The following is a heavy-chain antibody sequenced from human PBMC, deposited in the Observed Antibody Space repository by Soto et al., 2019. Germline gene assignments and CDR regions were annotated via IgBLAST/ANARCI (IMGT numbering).Heavy chain of an antibody. V-gene: IGHV4-31*03. CDR3: ARVIDMITFGGVMPGAFDI. CDR1: GGSISSGGYY. D-gene: IGHD3-16*01. J-gene: IGHJ3*02. CDR2: IYYSGST. Sequence: SETLSLTCTVSGGSISSGGYYWSWIRQHPGKGLEWIGYIYYSGSTYYNPSLKSRVTISVDTSKNQFSLKLSSVTAADTAVYYCARVIDMITFGGVMPGAFDIWGQGTMVTVSS.